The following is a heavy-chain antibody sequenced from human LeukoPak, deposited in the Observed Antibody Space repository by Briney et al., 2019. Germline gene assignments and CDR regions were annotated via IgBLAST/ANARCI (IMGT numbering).Heavy chain of an antibody. V-gene: IGHV3-64*01. CDR1: RFTFSNYA. D-gene: IGHD4-23*01. J-gene: IGHJ4*02. Sequence: GGSVRLSCAASRFTFSNYAMHWVRQAPGKGLEYVSGISSNGGSTSYASSVRGRFAISRDNSKNTLFLQMGSLRAEDMAVYYCARDDYGGNGDYWGQGILVTVSS. CDR2: ISSNGGST. CDR3: ARDDYGGNGDY.